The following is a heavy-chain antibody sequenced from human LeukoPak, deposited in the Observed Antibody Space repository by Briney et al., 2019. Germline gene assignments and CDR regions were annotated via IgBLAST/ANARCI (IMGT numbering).Heavy chain of an antibody. V-gene: IGHV5-10-1*01. CDR1: GYSFTSYW. J-gene: IGHJ5*02. CDR2: IDPSDSYT. CDR3: GFCSSTSCYEHWFDP. Sequence: GESLKISCKGSGYSFTSYWISWVRRMPGEGLEWRGRIDPSDSYTNYNPSFQGHVTISADKSISTAYLQWSSLKASDTAMYYCGFCSSTSCYEHWFDPWGQGTLVTVSS. D-gene: IGHD2-2*01.